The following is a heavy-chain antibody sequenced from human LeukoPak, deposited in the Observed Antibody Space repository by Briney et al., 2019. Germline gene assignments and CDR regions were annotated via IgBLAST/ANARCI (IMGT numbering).Heavy chain of an antibody. CDR2: INHSGST. V-gene: IGHV4-34*01. D-gene: IGHD1-26*01. Sequence: PSETLSLTCAVYGGSFSGYYWSWIRRPPGKGLEWIGEINHSGSTNYNPSLKSRVTISVDTSKNQFSLKLSSVTAADTAVYYCARLLDNWGQGTLVTVSS. CDR1: GGSFSGYY. CDR3: ARLLDN. J-gene: IGHJ4*02.